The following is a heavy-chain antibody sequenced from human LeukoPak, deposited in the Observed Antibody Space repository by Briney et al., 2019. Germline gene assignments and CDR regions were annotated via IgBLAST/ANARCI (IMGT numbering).Heavy chain of an antibody. J-gene: IGHJ3*02. CDR1: GFTFSSYG. CDR3: AKEGRYYYDSSGYYAFDI. V-gene: IGHV3-23*01. D-gene: IGHD3-22*01. CDR2: ISGSGGST. Sequence: PGGSLRLSCAASGFTFSSYGMSWVRQAPGKGLEWVSAISGSGGSTYYADSVKGRFTISRDNSKNTLYLQMNSLRAEDTAVYYCAKEGRYYYDSSGYYAFDIWGQGIMVTVSS.